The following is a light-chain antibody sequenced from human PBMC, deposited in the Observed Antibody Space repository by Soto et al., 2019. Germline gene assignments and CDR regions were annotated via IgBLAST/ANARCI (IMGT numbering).Light chain of an antibody. CDR3: SSYTSSNTLV. J-gene: IGLJ3*02. Sequence: QSALTQPASVSGSPGQSVTISCTGTSSDVGSYNRVSWYQQPPGKAPKLMIYEVSNRPSGVSNRFSGSKSGNTASLTISGLQAEDEADYYCSSYTSSNTLVFGGGTKLTVL. CDR2: EVS. V-gene: IGLV2-14*01. CDR1: SSDVGSYNR.